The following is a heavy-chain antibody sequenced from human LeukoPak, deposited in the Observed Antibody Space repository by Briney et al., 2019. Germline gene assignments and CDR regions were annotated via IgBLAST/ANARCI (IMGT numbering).Heavy chain of an antibody. V-gene: IGHV3-23*01. J-gene: IGHJ4*02. Sequence: GGSLRLSCAASGXXSXXXAXXXXXXAXGXXLXXVXTISGXGSITYYADSVKGRFTISRDNSKNTLYLQMDSLRAEDTAVYFCAARPPVIVAGPFDYWGQGILVTVSS. CDR1: GXXSXXXA. D-gene: IGHD5-12*01. CDR3: AARPPVIVAGPFDY. CDR2: ISGXGSIT.